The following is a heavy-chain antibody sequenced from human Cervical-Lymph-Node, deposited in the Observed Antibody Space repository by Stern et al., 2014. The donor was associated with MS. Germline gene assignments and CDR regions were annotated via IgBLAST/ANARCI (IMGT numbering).Heavy chain of an antibody. CDR1: GFSLSTSGVG. D-gene: IGHD3-10*01. V-gene: IGHV2-5*02. CDR2: LYWDDDK. CDR3: AHLYGSGSYPPNWFDP. Sequence: QITLKESGPTLVKPTQTLTLTCPFSGFSLSTSGVGVGWIRQPPGKALEWLALLYWDDDKRYSPSLKSRLTITKDTSKNQVVLTMTNMDPVDTATYYCAHLYGSGSYPPNWFDPWGQGTLVTVSS. J-gene: IGHJ5*02.